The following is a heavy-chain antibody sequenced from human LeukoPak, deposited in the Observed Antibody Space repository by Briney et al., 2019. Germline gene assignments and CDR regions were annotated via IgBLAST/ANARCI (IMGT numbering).Heavy chain of an antibody. D-gene: IGHD3-10*01. CDR1: GYTFSSNA. V-gene: IGHV3-23*01. CDR3: AKALGSGFGAH. Sequence: GGSLRLSCPASGYTFSSNAMSWARQAPGKGLEWVSSISGSGGSTYYADSVKGRFTISRDNSKNTLYLQMNSLRAEDTAVYYCAKALGSGFGAHWGQGTLVTVSS. J-gene: IGHJ4*02. CDR2: ISGSGGST.